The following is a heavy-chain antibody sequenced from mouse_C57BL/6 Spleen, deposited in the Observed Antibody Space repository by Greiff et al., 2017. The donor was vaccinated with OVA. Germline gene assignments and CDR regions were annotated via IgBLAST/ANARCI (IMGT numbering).Heavy chain of an antibody. CDR2: ISSGGDYI. D-gene: IGHD3-3*01. J-gene: IGHJ4*01. Sequence: EVKLVESGEGLVKPGGSLKLSCAASGFTFSSYAMSWVRQTPEKRLEWVAYISSGGDYIYYADTVKGRFTISRDNARNTLYLQMSSLKSEDTAMDYCTRDRGTYAMDYWGQGTSVTVSS. CDR1: GFTFSSYA. V-gene: IGHV5-9-1*02. CDR3: TRDRGTYAMDY.